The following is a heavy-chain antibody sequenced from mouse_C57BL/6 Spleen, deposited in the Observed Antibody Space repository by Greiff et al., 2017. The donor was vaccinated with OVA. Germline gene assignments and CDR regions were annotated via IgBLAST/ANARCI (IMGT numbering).Heavy chain of an antibody. CDR3: ARRVYYGSSYDGYFDV. J-gene: IGHJ1*03. Sequence: QVQLQQPGAELVMPGASVKLSCKASGYTFTSYWMHWVKQRPGQGLEWIGEIDPSDSYTNYNQKFKGKSTLTVDKSSSTAYMQLSSLTSEDSAVYYCARRVYYGSSYDGYFDVWGTGTTVTVSS. CDR1: GYTFTSYW. CDR2: IDPSDSYT. D-gene: IGHD1-1*01. V-gene: IGHV1-69*01.